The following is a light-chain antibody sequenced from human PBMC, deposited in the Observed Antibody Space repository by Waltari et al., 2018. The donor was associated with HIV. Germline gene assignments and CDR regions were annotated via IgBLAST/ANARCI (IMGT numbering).Light chain of an antibody. V-gene: IGLV4-69*01. CDR1: SGHINYA. Sequence: QLVLTQSPSASPSLRASVKLTCTLSSGHINYAIAWHQHRPEKGPRYLMRVNSDGSHTKGDGIPDRFSGSSSGAERYLIISSLQSEDEADYYCQTWTTGIVLFGGGTKLTVL. CDR2: VNSDGSH. J-gene: IGLJ2*01. CDR3: QTWTTGIVL.